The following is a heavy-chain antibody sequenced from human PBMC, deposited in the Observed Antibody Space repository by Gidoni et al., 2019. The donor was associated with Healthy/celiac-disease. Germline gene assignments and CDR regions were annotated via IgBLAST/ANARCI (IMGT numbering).Heavy chain of an antibody. CDR3: AKAGSSRWIDY. CDR2: ISWNSGSI. V-gene: IGHV3-9*01. CDR1: GFTFDDYA. J-gene: IGHJ4*02. D-gene: IGHD6-13*01. Sequence: EVQLVESGGGWVQHGRSLRLSCAASGFTFDDYAMHWVRQAPGKGLDWVSGISWNSGSIGYADSVKGRFPISRDNAKNSLYLQMNSLRAEDTALYYCAKAGSSRWIDYWGQGTLVTVSS.